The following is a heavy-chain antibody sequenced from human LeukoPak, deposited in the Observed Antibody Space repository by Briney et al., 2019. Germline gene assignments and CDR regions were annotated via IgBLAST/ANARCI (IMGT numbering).Heavy chain of an antibody. CDR3: APSGSHSGSPFYFDY. D-gene: IGHD3-10*01. CDR2: INPKSGGT. CDR1: GYTFINYY. V-gene: IGHV1-2*02. J-gene: IGHJ4*02. Sequence: ASVKVSCKASGYTFINYYVHWVRQVPGQGPEWMGWINPKSGGTTYAQKFQGRVTMTTDTSISTAYMGLSGLRTDDTAVYYCAPSGSHSGSPFYFDYWGQGTLVTVST.